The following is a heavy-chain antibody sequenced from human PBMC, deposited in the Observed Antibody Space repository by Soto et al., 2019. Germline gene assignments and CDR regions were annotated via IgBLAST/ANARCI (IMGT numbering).Heavy chain of an antibody. J-gene: IGHJ6*02. CDR1: GGSFSGYH. D-gene: IGHD3-9*01. CDR3: ARGVRYFDWLLYYYGMDV. CDR2: INHSGST. V-gene: IGHV4-34*01. Sequence: SETLSLTCAVYGGSFSGYHWSWIRQPPGKGLEWIGEINHSGSTNYNPSLKSRVTISVDTSKNQFSLKLSSVTAADTAVYYCARGVRYFDWLLYYYGMDVWGQGTTVTVSS.